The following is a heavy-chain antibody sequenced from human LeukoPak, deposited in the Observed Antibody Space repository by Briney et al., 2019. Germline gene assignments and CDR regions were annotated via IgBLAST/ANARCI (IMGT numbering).Heavy chain of an antibody. Sequence: GGSLRLSWAASGFAFSSYWMSWVRQAPGKGLEWVANIKQGGSEKYYVDSVKGRFTISRDNAKNSLYLQMNSLRAEDTAVYYCARDSPVYSSGPGDFDYWGQGTLVTVSS. J-gene: IGHJ4*02. D-gene: IGHD6-19*01. V-gene: IGHV3-7*05. CDR3: ARDSPVYSSGPGDFDY. CDR1: GFAFSSYW. CDR2: IKQGGSEK.